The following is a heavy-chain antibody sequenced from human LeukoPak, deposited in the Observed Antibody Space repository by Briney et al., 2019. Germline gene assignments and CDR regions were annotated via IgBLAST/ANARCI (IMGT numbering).Heavy chain of an antibody. Sequence: PSETLSLTCTVSGGSLSSYYWSWLRQPPGKGLEWIGYIYYSGCTNYHPSLKIRVTISVDTSKNQSSLKRSSVTAADTAVYYCARENYGDYAFDIWGQGTMVTASS. V-gene: IGHV4-59*01. J-gene: IGHJ3*02. D-gene: IGHD4-17*01. CDR3: ARENYGDYAFDI. CDR2: IYYSGCT. CDR1: GGSLSSYY.